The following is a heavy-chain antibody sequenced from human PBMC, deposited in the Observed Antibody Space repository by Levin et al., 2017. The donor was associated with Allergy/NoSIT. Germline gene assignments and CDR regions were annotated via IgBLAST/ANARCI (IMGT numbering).Heavy chain of an antibody. V-gene: IGHV3-9*01. Sequence: SLKISCAASGFTFDDYGMHWVRLAPGKGLEWVSGILWNSAQTDYADSVKGRFTISRDNAKNSLYLQMSNLRAEDTALYYCGKATGPTVTGGIDDWGQGTLVTVSS. CDR2: ILWNSAQT. J-gene: IGHJ4*02. CDR1: GFTFDDYG. CDR3: GKATGPTVTGGIDD. D-gene: IGHD4-17*01.